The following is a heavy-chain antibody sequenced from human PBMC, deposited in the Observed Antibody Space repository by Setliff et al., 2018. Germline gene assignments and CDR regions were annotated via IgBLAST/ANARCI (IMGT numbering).Heavy chain of an antibody. V-gene: IGHV4-4*07. Sequence: LSLTCSVSVDLILDHWWTWIRQPAGKGLEWIGRIHPSGSTNYNPSLKSRVTIPVDTSKNQFSLKVSSVTAADTAVYYCARTTGSTHNWLDPWGPGTLVTVSS. D-gene: IGHD1-1*01. CDR3: ARTTGSTHNWLDP. J-gene: IGHJ5*02. CDR1: VDLILDHW. CDR2: IHPSGST.